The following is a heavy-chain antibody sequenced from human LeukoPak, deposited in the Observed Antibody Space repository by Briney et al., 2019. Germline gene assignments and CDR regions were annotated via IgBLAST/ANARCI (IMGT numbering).Heavy chain of an antibody. CDR1: GGSISSYY. J-gene: IGHJ5*02. D-gene: IGHD2-15*01. Sequence: PSETLSLTCTVSGGSISSYYWSWIRQPPGKGLEWIGYIYYSGSTNYNPSLKSRVTISVDTSKNQFSLKLSSVTAADTAVYYCARVDCSGGSCYVYWFDPWGQGTLVTVSS. CDR2: IYYSGST. CDR3: ARVDCSGGSCYVYWFDP. V-gene: IGHV4-59*01.